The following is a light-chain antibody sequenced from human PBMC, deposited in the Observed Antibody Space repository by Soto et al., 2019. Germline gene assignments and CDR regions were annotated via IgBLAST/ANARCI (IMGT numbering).Light chain of an antibody. CDR2: DAS. CDR3: QQYDNWPRT. Sequence: KVMTQSQAIMSVYPGERATLSCRASQSVRSNLAWYQQKPGQPPRLLIYDASTKATGIPSRFSGSGSGTEFTLTISSLKSEDFAVYYCQQYDNWPRTFGQGTKVDI. J-gene: IGKJ1*01. CDR1: QSVRSN. V-gene: IGKV3-15*01.